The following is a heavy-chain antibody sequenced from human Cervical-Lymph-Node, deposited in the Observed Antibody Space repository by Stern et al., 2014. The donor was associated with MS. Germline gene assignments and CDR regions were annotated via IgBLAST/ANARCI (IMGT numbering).Heavy chain of an antibody. D-gene: IGHD1-26*01. J-gene: IGHJ6*02. CDR3: ATSAGELTPEDV. Sequence: LVLSWAEVFKPGSSMRVSCKASVGTFSSYAISWVRQAPGQGLECMGGLIPLFCTAIYPHQFQGSVTLTPHASPSPDDMELRSLRSDDTAVYYCATSAGELTPEDVWGQGTTVTV. CDR1: VGTFSSYA. V-gene: IGHV1-69*13. CDR2: LIPLFCTA.